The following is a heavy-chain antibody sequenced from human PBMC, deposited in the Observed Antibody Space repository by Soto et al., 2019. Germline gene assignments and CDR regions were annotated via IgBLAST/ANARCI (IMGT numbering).Heavy chain of an antibody. D-gene: IGHD1-1*01. J-gene: IGHJ6*02. Sequence: EVQLEESGGGSAQPGGSLRLSCAASGFSFSTSTMNWVRQAPGKGLEGVSYISSGSTTIYYADSVKGRFTISRDNGKNSLYLQMNSLRDEDTAVYYCARVRRNDASDYYGMDVWGQGTTVTVSS. CDR2: ISSGSTTI. CDR1: GFSFSTST. V-gene: IGHV3-48*02. CDR3: ARVRRNDASDYYGMDV.